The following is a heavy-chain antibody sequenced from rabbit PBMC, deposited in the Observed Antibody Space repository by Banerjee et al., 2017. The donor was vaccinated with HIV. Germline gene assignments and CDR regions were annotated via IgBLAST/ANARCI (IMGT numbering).Heavy chain of an antibody. V-gene: IGHV1S40*01. Sequence: QSLEESGGGLVQPEGSLTLTCTASGFSFSSSYWMCWVRQAPGKGLELIACTHSGNGGTYYASWVNGRFTISKTSSTTVTLQMTSLTAADTATYFCARYVSGSGHYSLWGPGTLVTVS. J-gene: IGHJ4*01. CDR2: THSGNGGT. CDR3: ARYVSGSGHYSL. D-gene: IGHD1-1*01. CDR1: GFSFSSSYW.